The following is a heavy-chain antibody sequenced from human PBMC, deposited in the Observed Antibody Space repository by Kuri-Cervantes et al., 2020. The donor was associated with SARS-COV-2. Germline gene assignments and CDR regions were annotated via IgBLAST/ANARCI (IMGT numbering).Heavy chain of an antibody. CDR2: IYHSGST. CDR1: GYSISSGYY. J-gene: IGHJ2*01. V-gene: IGHV4-38-2*02. CDR3: ARHYITRYFDL. D-gene: IGHD2-2*01. Sequence: SETLSLTCTVSGYSISSGYYWGWIRQPPGKGLEWIGSIYHSGSTYYNPSLKSRVTISVDTSKNQFSLKLSSVTAADTAVYYCARHYITRYFDLWGRGTPVTVSS.